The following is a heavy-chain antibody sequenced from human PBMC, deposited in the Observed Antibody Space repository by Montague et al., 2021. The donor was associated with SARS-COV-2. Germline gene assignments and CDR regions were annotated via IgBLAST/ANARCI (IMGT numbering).Heavy chain of an antibody. CDR1: GGSFGGYY. V-gene: IGHV4-34*01. D-gene: IGHD2-2*02. J-gene: IGHJ4*02. CDR2: INDSGST. CDR3: ARQYCGDTNCYRREYYFDQ. Sequence: SETLSLTCAVYGGSFGGYYWSWIRRPPGKGLEWIGEINDSGSTKYNPSLRSRFIMSVDRSKNQASLKVNAVTAADTAVYFCARQYCGDTNCYRREYYFDQWGQGTLVTVSS.